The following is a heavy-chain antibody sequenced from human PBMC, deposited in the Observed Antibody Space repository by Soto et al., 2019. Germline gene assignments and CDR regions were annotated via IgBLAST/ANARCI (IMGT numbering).Heavy chain of an antibody. D-gene: IGHD2-2*01. CDR3: AGMTDGYCSSTSCYVFDY. CDR1: GYTFTSYG. CDR2: ISAYNGNT. J-gene: IGHJ4*02. Sequence: QVQLVQSGAEVKKPGASVKVSCKASGYTFTSYGISWVRQAPGQGLEWMGWISAYNGNTNYAQKLQGRVTMTTDPSTSTAYMELRSLRADDTAVYYCAGMTDGYCSSTSCYVFDYWGQGTLVTVSS. V-gene: IGHV1-18*01.